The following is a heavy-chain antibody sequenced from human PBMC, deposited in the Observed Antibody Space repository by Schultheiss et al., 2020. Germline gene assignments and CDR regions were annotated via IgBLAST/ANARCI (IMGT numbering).Heavy chain of an antibody. V-gene: IGHV4-39*01. D-gene: IGHD6-19*01. J-gene: IGHJ1*01. Sequence: SATLSLTCTVSGGSISSSSYYWGWIRQPPGKGLEWIGSIYYSGSTYYNPSLKSRVTISVDTSKNQFSLKLSSVTAADTAVYYCARHHSSGWSGAEYFQHWGQGTLVTVSS. CDR2: IYYSGST. CDR1: GGSISSSSYY. CDR3: ARHHSSGWSGAEYFQH.